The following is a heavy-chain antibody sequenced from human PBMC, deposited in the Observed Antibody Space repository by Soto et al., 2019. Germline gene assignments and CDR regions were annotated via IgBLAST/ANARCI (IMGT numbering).Heavy chain of an antibody. D-gene: IGHD5-12*01. CDR2: IRSKAYGGTT. V-gene: IGHV3-49*04. CDR1: GFTFSNAW. CDR3: TRDGVEMATIDYYYGMDV. J-gene: IGHJ6*02. Sequence: GGSLRLSCAASGFTFSNAWMSWVRQAPGKGLEWVGFIRSKAYGGTTEYAASVKGRFTISRDDSKSIAYLQMNSLKTEDTAVYYCTRDGVEMATIDYYYGMDVWGQGTTVTVSS.